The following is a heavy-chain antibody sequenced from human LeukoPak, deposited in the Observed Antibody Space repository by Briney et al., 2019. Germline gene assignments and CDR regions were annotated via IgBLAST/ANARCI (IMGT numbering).Heavy chain of an antibody. D-gene: IGHD3-22*01. CDR1: GGSFSCYY. Sequence: KPSETLSLTCAVYGGSFSCYYWSWIRQPPGKGLELIGEINHSGSTNYNPSLNSRVTISVDTSKNQFSLKLSSVTAAATAVYYCARALSSGYYSLNYWGQGTLVTVSS. V-gene: IGHV4-34*01. CDR2: INHSGST. J-gene: IGHJ4*02. CDR3: ARALSSGYYSLNY.